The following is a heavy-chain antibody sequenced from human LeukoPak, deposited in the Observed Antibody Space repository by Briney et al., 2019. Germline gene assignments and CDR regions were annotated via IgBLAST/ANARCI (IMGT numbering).Heavy chain of an antibody. D-gene: IGHD6-19*01. V-gene: IGHV5-51*01. CDR3: ARTGYRSRYFDY. Sequence: PGDSLKISCVRSGYSFISYWIGWVRQMPGKGLEWMGIVNPVDSETKYSPSFQGQVTISADKSISTAYLQWSSMKASDSAMYYCARTGYRSRYFDYWGQGTLVTVSS. CDR1: GYSFISYW. J-gene: IGHJ4*02. CDR2: VNPVDSET.